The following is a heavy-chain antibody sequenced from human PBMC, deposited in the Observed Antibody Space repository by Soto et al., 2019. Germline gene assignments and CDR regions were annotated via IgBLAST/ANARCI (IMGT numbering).Heavy chain of an antibody. D-gene: IGHD3-22*01. CDR3: ARDLGTTIAGPPRGETDGWLDP. CDR1: GGTFTYYG. CDR2: IIPIIGPA. V-gene: IGHV1-69*01. Sequence: QVQLVQSGAEVKRPGSSVKLSCKASGGTFTYYGISWVRQAPGQGLEWMGGIIPIIGPATYAQKFQGRVTITADQSTSTAYMELSSLGSEDTALYYCARDLGTTIAGPPRGETDGWLDPWGQGTLVTVSS. J-gene: IGHJ5*02.